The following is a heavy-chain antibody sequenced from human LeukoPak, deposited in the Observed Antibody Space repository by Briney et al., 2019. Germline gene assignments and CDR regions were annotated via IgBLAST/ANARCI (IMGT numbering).Heavy chain of an antibody. J-gene: IGHJ4*02. D-gene: IGHD3-22*01. CDR3: AVLYYYDSSGYSHFDY. Sequence: SETLSLTCAVYGGSFSGYYWSWIRQPPGKGLGWIGEINHSGSTNYNPSLKSRVTISVDTSKNRFSLKLSSVTAADTAVYYCAVLYYYDSSGYSHFDYWGQGTLVTVSS. CDR2: INHSGST. CDR1: GGSFSGYY. V-gene: IGHV4-34*01.